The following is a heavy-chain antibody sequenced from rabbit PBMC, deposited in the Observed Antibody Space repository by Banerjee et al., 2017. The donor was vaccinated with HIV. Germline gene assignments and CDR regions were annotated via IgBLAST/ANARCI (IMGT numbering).Heavy chain of an antibody. CDR3: ARDTGAWGDFSL. D-gene: IGHD4-1*01. Sequence: QSLEESGGDLVKPGASLTLTCKVSGFSFNSGQYMCWVRQAPGKGLEVVACINTSSGNTVYASWAKGRFTISRSTSLNTVDLKMTSLTAADTATYFCARDTGAWGDFSLWGQGTLVTVS. CDR2: INTSSGNT. V-gene: IGHV1S43*01. J-gene: IGHJ4*01. CDR1: GFSFNSGQY.